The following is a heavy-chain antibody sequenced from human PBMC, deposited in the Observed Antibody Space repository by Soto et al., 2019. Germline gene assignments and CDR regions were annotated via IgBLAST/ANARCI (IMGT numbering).Heavy chain of an antibody. J-gene: IGHJ4*02. CDR1: GFTFSSYN. V-gene: IGHV3-21*04. D-gene: IGHD2-15*01. Sequence: GSLRLSCAASGFTFSSYNMNWVRQAPGKGLEWVSSISISHSHIYYADSVKGRFTISRDNAKNSLYLQMNSLRVEDTAVYYCARGIEGYWGQGTLVTVSS. CDR2: ISISHSHI. CDR3: ARGIEGY.